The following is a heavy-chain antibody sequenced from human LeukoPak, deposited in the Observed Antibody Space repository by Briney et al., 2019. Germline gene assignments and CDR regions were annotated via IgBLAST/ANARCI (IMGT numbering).Heavy chain of an antibody. CDR3: AREWVLSDGSGSYFILFDI. D-gene: IGHD3-10*01. V-gene: IGHV1-2*06. Sequence: ASVKVSCKAAGYTFTGYYMHWVRQAPGQGLEWMGRINPNSGGTNYAQKFQGRVTMTRDTSISTAYMELSRLRSDDTAVYYCAREWVLSDGSGSYFILFDIRGQGTMVTVSS. CDR2: INPNSGGT. J-gene: IGHJ3*02. CDR1: GYTFTGYY.